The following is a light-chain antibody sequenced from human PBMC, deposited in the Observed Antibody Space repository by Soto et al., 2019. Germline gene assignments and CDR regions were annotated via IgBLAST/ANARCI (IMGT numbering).Light chain of an antibody. V-gene: IGLV1-40*01. J-gene: IGLJ3*02. CDR1: SSNIGRGYD. Sequence: QSVLTQPPPVSGAPGQRVTISCTGSSSNIGRGYDVHWYQQFPGSAPRLLLSGDSNRPSGVPDRFSGSRSGTSASLAITGLQAEDEADYYCQTFDSSLTISWVFGGGTKLTVL. CDR3: QTFDSSLTISWV. CDR2: GDS.